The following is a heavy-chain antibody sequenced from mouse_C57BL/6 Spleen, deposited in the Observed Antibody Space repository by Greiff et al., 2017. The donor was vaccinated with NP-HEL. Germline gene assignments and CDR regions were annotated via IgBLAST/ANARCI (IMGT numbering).Heavy chain of an antibody. CDR2: INPSTGGT. D-gene: IGHD1-1*01. CDR3: ARYGKLRAMDY. CDR1: GYSFTGYY. Sequence: VHVKQSGPELVKPGASVKISCKASGYSFTGYYMNWVKQSPEKSLEWIGEINPSTGGTTYNQKFKAKATLTVDKSSSTAYMQLKSLTSEDSAVYYCARYGKLRAMDYWGQGTSVTVSS. V-gene: IGHV1-42*01. J-gene: IGHJ4*01.